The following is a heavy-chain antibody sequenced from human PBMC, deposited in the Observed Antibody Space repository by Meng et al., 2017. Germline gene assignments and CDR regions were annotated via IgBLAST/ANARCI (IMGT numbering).Heavy chain of an antibody. CDR1: GDSVSSNSAA. CDR2: AYYRSKWYH. V-gene: IGHV6-1*01. CDR3: ARGSYSFDS. J-gene: IGHJ4*02. Sequence: QCKQLGPGLVKPSQTLSPICAISGDSVSSNSAAWNWIRQSPSRGLEWLGRAYYRSKWYHDYAESVKSRISIDPDTSKNQFSLQLRSVTPEDSAVYYCARGSYSFDSWGQRTLVTVSS. D-gene: IGHD1-26*01.